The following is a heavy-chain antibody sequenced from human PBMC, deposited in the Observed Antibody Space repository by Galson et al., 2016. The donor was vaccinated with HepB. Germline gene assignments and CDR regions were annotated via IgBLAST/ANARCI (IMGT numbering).Heavy chain of an antibody. Sequence: LRLSCAASGFNFNSYSMDWVRQSPGGGLEWVANIKQDGSETYYVDSGKGRFTISRDNSKNTLSLQINSLRVEDTAVYFCAKALKDYYHSSGFFDYWGQGTLVSVSS. J-gene: IGHJ4*02. CDR1: GFNFNSYS. V-gene: IGHV3-7*01. CDR3: AKALKDYYHSSGFFDY. CDR2: IKQDGSET. D-gene: IGHD3-22*01.